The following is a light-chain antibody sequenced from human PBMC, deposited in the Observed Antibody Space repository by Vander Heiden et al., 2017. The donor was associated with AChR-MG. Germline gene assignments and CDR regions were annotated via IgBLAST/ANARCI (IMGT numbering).Light chain of an antibody. CDR1: ESVRSSN. CDR2: GAS. J-gene: IGKJ5*01. CDR3: QHDGSTAIT. Sequence: EIVLTQSPGTLSLSPGERATLSCRASESVRSSNIAWYQQKGGQAPRLLIYGASRRATGTPDRFTGSGSGTDFTLTISRLAPEDVAVFICQHDGSTAITFGQGTRLEIK. V-gene: IGKV3-20*01.